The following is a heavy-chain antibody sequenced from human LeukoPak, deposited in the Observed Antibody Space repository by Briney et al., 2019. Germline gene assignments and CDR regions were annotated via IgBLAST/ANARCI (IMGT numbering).Heavy chain of an antibody. CDR1: GGSFSGYY. CDR2: INHSGST. V-gene: IGHV4-34*01. Sequence: SETLSLTCAVYGGSFSGYYWSWIRQPPGKGLEWIREINHSGSTNYNPSLKSRVTISVDTSKNQFSLKLSSVTAADTAVYYCARARNTRYFDYWGQGTLVTVSS. J-gene: IGHJ4*02. CDR3: ARARNTRYFDY. D-gene: IGHD1-14*01.